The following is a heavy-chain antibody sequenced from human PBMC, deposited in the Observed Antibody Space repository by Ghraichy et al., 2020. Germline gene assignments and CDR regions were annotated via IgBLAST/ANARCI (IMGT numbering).Heavy chain of an antibody. CDR2: IKQDGSER. CDR3: ARDLHYYDSSGYHYFDY. D-gene: IGHD3-22*01. Sequence: GSLRLSCAASGFTFSSYWMSWVRQAPGKGLEWVANIKQDGSERKYVDSVKGRFTISRDNAKNSVHLQMNSLRAEDTAVYYCARDLHYYDSSGYHYFDYWGQGTLVTVSS. CDR1: GFTFSSYW. J-gene: IGHJ4*02. V-gene: IGHV3-7*03.